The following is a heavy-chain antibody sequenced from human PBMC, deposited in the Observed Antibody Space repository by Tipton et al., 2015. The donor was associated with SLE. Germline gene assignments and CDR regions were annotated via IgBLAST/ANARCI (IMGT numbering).Heavy chain of an antibody. Sequence: TLSLTCAVYGGSFSSYYWSWIRPPPGKGLDWIGKVNHSRSTNYNPSLKSRVTIPVDTSQNQFSLRLSSVTAADTAVYYCAREAPGWGIYWGQGTLVTVSS. V-gene: IGHV4-34*01. J-gene: IGHJ4*02. CDR2: VNHSRST. D-gene: IGHD7-27*01. CDR1: GGSFSSYY. CDR3: AREAPGWGIY.